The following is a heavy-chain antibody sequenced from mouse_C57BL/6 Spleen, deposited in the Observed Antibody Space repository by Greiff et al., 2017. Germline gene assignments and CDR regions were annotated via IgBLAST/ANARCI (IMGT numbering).Heavy chain of an antibody. Sequence: VKLMESGPELVKPGASVKISCKASGYAFSSSWMNWVKQRPGKGLEWIGRIYPGDGDTNYNGKFKGKATLTADESSSTAYMQLSSLTSEDSAVYFCARSGSSGLGYAMDYWGQGTSVTVSS. D-gene: IGHD3-2*02. CDR3: ARSGSSGLGYAMDY. CDR2: IYPGDGDT. V-gene: IGHV1-82*01. J-gene: IGHJ4*01. CDR1: GYAFSSSW.